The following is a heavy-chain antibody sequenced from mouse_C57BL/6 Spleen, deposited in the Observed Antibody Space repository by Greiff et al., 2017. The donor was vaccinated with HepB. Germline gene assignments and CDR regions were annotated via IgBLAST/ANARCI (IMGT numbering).Heavy chain of an antibody. CDR2: INPNNGGN. J-gene: IGHJ3*01. CDR1: GYTFTDYN. D-gene: IGHD3-2*02. CDR3: APLDSSGGGFAY. Sequence: EVQLQQSGPELVKPGASVKIPCKASGYTFTDYNMDWVKQSHGKSLEWIGDINPNNGGNIYNQKFKGKATLTVDKSSSTAYMELRSLTSEDTAVYYCAPLDSSGGGFAYWGQGTLVTVSA. V-gene: IGHV1-18*01.